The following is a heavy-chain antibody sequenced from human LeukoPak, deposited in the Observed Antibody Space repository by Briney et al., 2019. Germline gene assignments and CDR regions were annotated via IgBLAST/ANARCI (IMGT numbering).Heavy chain of an antibody. Sequence: GSLRLSCAASGFTFSSYGMHWVRQAPGKGLEWVAVISYDGSNKYYADSVKGRFTISRDNSKNTLYLQMNSLRAEDTAVYYCAKGEGSSWGQGTLVTVSS. D-gene: IGHD6-13*01. CDR1: GFTFSSYG. V-gene: IGHV3-30*18. CDR3: AKGEGSS. J-gene: IGHJ4*02. CDR2: ISYDGSNK.